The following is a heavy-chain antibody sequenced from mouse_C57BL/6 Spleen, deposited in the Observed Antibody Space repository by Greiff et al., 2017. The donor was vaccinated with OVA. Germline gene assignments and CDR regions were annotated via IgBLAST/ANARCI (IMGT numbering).Heavy chain of an antibody. J-gene: IGHJ1*03. V-gene: IGHV5-6*02. CDR2: ISSGGSYT. CDR3: SSHDYDALHWYFAV. D-gene: IGHD2-4*01. CDR1: GFTFSSYG. Sequence: EVKLVESGGDLVKPGGSLKLSCAASGFTFSSYGMSWVRQTPDKRLEWVATISSGGSYTYYPDSVKGRFTISRDNAKHTLYLQMSSLNSEDTAISFFSSHDYDALHWYFAVWGTVTPVTVSS.